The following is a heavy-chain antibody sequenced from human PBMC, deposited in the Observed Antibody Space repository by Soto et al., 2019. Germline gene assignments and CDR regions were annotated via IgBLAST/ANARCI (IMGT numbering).Heavy chain of an antibody. J-gene: IGHJ4*02. CDR1: GGTISSWY. CDR3: ARRYGSAIDY. V-gene: IGHV4-59*08. D-gene: IGHD1-26*01. Sequence: QVQLQESGPGLVKPSETLSLTCTVSGGTISSWYWSWIRQPPGKGLEWIGYIYYSGSTNCNPSLKSRVTISVDTSKNQCSLKLSSVTAADTAAYYCARRYGSAIDYWGQGTLVTVSS. CDR2: IYYSGST.